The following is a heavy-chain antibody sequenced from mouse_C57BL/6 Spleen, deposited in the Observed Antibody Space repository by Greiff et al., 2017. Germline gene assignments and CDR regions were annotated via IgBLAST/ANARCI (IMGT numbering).Heavy chain of an antibody. V-gene: IGHV6-3*01. Sequence: EVKVEESGGGLVQPGGSMKLSCVASGFTFSNYWMNWVRQSPEKGLEWVAQIRLKSDNYATHYAESVKGRFTISRDDSKSSVYLQMNNLRAEDTGIYYCTDLLLPRNYFDYWGQGTTLTVSS. CDR3: TDLLLPRNYFDY. J-gene: IGHJ2*01. CDR1: GFTFSNYW. D-gene: IGHD1-1*01. CDR2: IRLKSDNYAT.